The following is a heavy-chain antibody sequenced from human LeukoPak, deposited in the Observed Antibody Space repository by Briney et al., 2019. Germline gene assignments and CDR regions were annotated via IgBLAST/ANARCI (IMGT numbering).Heavy chain of an antibody. J-gene: IGHJ4*02. D-gene: IGHD3-10*01. CDR3: TTDFYYYGSGAVRRFDY. CDR1: GFTFSNAW. Sequence: PGGSLRLSCAASGFTFSNAWMSWVRQAPGKGLEWVGRIKSKTDGGTTDYAAPVKGRFTISRDDSKNTLYLQMNSLKTEDTAVYYCTTDFYYYGSGAVRRFDYWGQGTLVTVSS. V-gene: IGHV3-15*01. CDR2: IKSKTDGGTT.